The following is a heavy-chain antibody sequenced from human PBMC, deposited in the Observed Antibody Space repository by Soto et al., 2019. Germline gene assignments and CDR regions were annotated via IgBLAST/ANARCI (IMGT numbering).Heavy chain of an antibody. Sequence: QVQLVQSGVEVKKPGASVKVSCKASGYTFTSYGISWVRQAPGQGLEWMGWISAYNGNTNYAQKLQGRVTMTTDTSTSTAYMELRSLRSDDTAVYYCARYRGEPDAVAGRGDWFDPWGQGTLVTVSS. CDR2: ISAYNGNT. CDR3: ARYRGEPDAVAGRGDWFDP. CDR1: GYTFTSYG. V-gene: IGHV1-18*04. J-gene: IGHJ5*02. D-gene: IGHD6-19*01.